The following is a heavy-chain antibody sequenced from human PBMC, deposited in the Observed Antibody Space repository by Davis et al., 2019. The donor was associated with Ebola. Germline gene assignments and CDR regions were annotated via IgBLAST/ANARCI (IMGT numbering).Heavy chain of an antibody. CDR2: IYYSGST. CDR1: GGSISSSSYY. Sequence: MPSETLSLTCTVPGGSISSSSYYWGWIRQPPGKGLEWIGSIYYSGSTYYNPSLKSRVTISVDTSKNQFSLKLSSVTAADTAVYYCARGPRWLRSHFDYWGQGTLVTVSS. J-gene: IGHJ4*02. V-gene: IGHV4-39*01. D-gene: IGHD5-12*01. CDR3: ARGPRWLRSHFDY.